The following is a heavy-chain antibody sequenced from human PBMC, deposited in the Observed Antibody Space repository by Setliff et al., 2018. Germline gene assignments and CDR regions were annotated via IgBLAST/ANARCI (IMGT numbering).Heavy chain of an antibody. Sequence: ASVKVSCKASGYTFTTYAMSWMRQAPGQGLEWMGWINTNTGNPTYAQGFTGRFVFSLDTSVSTAYLQINSLEAEDTAVYYCARGSGTDASSSRVFHYWGQGTLVTVSS. V-gene: IGHV7-4-1*02. CDR1: GYTFTTYA. CDR2: INTNTGNP. J-gene: IGHJ4*02. CDR3: ARGSGTDASSSRVFHY. D-gene: IGHD6-6*01.